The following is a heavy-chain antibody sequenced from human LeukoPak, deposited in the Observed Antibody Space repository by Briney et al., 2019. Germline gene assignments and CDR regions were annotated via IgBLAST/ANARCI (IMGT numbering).Heavy chain of an antibody. CDR3: ARYSSWYYFDY. Sequence: PSETLSLTCTVSGGSISSGDYYWSWIRQPPGKGLEWIGYIYYSGSTYYNPSLKSRVTISVDTSKNQFSLKLSSVTAADTAVYYCARYSSWYYFDYWGQGTLVTVSS. D-gene: IGHD6-13*01. CDR1: GGSISSGDYY. V-gene: IGHV4-30-4*08. J-gene: IGHJ4*02. CDR2: IYYSGST.